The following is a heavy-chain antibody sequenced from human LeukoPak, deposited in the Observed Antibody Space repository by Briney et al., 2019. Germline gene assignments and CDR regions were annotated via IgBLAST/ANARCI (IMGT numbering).Heavy chain of an antibody. CDR3: ARDLAPIVVVVAATGWWFDP. V-gene: IGHV3-21*01. Sequence: GGSLRLSCAASGFTFSSYSMNWVRRAPGKGLEWVSSISSSSSYIYYADSVKGRFTISRDNAKNSLYLQMNSLRAEDTAVYYCARDLAPIVVVVAATGWWFDPWGQGTLVTASS. CDR2: ISSSSSYI. CDR1: GFTFSSYS. D-gene: IGHD2-15*01. J-gene: IGHJ5*02.